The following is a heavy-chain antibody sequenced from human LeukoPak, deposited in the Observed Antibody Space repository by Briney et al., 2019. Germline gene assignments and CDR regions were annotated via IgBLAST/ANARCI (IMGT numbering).Heavy chain of an antibody. CDR2: TYYRSKWYR. CDR3: ARGPAASGLTD. J-gene: IGHJ4*02. Sequence: SQTLSLTCAIPGDGSPTKSAVWPWSSRPPSRGLNWVGRTYYRSKWYREYAESVKSRIIINPDTSKNQFSLQLNSVTPEDTAVYYCARGPAASGLTDWDQGALVTVSS. V-gene: IGHV6-1*01. CDR1: GDGSPTKSAV. D-gene: IGHD6-13*01.